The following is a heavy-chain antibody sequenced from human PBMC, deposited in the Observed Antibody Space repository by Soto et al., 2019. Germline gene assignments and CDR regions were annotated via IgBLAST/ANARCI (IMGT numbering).Heavy chain of an antibody. CDR3: ARVYYYDSSGYWAFDY. Sequence: SETLSLTCAVSGGSISSINWWSWVRQPPGKGLEWIGEIYHSGSTNYNPSLKSRVTISVDKSKNQFSLKLSSVTAADTAVYYCARVYYYDSSGYWAFDYWGQGTLVTVSS. D-gene: IGHD3-22*01. CDR2: IYHSGST. CDR1: GGSISSINW. V-gene: IGHV4-4*02. J-gene: IGHJ4*02.